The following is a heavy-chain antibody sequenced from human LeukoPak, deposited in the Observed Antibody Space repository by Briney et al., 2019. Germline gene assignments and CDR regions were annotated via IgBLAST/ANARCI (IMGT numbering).Heavy chain of an antibody. Sequence: GGSLRLSCTASGFTFGDYAMSWARQAPGKGLEWVGFIRSKTHGGTTEYAASVKGRFIISRDDSRSIAYLQMNSLKTEDTAVYYCTRAGGTVELYWGQGTLVTVSS. D-gene: IGHD1-7*01. V-gene: IGHV3-49*04. CDR1: GFTFGDYA. J-gene: IGHJ4*02. CDR3: TRAGGTVELY. CDR2: IRSKTHGGTT.